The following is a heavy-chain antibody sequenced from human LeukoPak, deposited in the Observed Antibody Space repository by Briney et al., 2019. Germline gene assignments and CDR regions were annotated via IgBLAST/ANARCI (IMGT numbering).Heavy chain of an antibody. CDR1: GFTFSSYS. J-gene: IGHJ6*03. CDR2: ISSSSSTI. CDR3: ARELGATTSSYYYYYMDV. D-gene: IGHD1-26*01. Sequence: PGGSLRLSCAASGFTFSSYSMNWVRQAPGKGLEWVSYISSSSSTIYYADSVKGRFTISRDNAKNSLYLQMNSLRAEDTAVYYCARELGATTSSYYYYYMDVWGKGTTVTVSS. V-gene: IGHV3-48*01.